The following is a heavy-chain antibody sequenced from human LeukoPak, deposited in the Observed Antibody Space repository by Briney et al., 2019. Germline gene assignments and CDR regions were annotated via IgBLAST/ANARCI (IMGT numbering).Heavy chain of an antibody. J-gene: IGHJ5*02. CDR1: GGSISSYY. V-gene: IGHV4-59*01. CDR3: ARGYCSGGSCWVNWFDP. CDR2: IYYSGST. D-gene: IGHD2-15*01. Sequence: SETLSLACTVSGGSISSYYWSWIRQPPGKGLEWIGYIYYSGSTNYNPSLKSRVTISVDTSKNQFSLKLSSVTAADTAVYYCARGYCSGGSCWVNWFDPWGQGTLVTVSS.